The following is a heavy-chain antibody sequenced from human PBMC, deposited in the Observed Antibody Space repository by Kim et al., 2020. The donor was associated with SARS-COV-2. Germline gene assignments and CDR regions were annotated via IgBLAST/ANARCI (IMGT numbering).Heavy chain of an antibody. CDR1: GFTFSSYA. CDR2: ISGSGGST. J-gene: IGHJ4*02. D-gene: IGHD3-3*01. Sequence: GGSLRLSCAASGFTFSSYAMSWVRQAPGKGLEWVSAISGSGGSTYYADSVKGRFTISRDNSKNTLYLQMNSLRAEDTAVYYCAKDLSPDFWSGPKGGFDYWGQGTLVTVSS. CDR3: AKDLSPDFWSGPKGGFDY. V-gene: IGHV3-23*01.